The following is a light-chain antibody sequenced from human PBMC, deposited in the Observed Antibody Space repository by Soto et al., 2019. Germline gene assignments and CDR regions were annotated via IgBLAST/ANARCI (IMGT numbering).Light chain of an antibody. CDR1: QNIRSR. CDR2: DAS. Sequence: DFQMTQSPSTLSASVGDRVTITCRASQNIRSRLAWFQQKPGKAPKLLIYDASSLESGVPQRFSGSGSGTDFTLTISSLQSEDLGVYYCLQYHYWPWTFGQGTKVDIK. CDR3: LQYHYWPWT. J-gene: IGKJ1*01. V-gene: IGKV1-5*01.